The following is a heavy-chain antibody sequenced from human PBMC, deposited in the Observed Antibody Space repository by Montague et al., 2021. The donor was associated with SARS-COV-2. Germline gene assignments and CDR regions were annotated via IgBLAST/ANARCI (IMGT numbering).Heavy chain of an antibody. Sequence: SLRLSCAASGFTFSSYAMHWVRQAPGKGLEWVAVISYDGSNKYYADSVKGRFTISRDNSKNTLYLQMNSLRAKDTAVYYCARDVGGYFDYWGQGTLVTVSS. V-gene: IGHV3-30*04. CDR3: ARDVGGYFDY. D-gene: IGHD4-23*01. J-gene: IGHJ4*02. CDR2: ISYDGSNK. CDR1: GFTFSSYA.